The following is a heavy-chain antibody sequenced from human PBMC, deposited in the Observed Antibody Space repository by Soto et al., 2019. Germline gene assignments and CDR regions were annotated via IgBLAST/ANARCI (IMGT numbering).Heavy chain of an antibody. CDR1: GFTFSSYG. V-gene: IGHV3-33*01. J-gene: IGHJ4*02. CDR2: IWYDGSNK. CDR3: ARDGSAASQQLVLNYFDY. Sequence: GGSLRLSCAASGFTFSSYGMHWVRQAPGKGLEWVAVIWYDGSNKYYADSVKGRFTISRDNSKNTLYLQMNSLRAEDTAVYYCARDGSAASQQLVLNYFDYWGQGTLVTVSS. D-gene: IGHD6-13*01.